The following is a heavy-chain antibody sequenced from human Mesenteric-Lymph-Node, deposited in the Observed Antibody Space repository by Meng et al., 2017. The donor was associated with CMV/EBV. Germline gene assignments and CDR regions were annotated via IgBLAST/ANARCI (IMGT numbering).Heavy chain of an antibody. CDR2: IIPIFGTA. CDR1: GYTFTSYD. J-gene: IGHJ3*02. CDR3: ARWRASEGVLDDAFDI. V-gene: IGHV1-69*05. D-gene: IGHD3-3*01. Sequence: SVKVSCKASGYTFTSYDINWVRQATGQGLEWMGGIIPIFGTANYAQKFQGRVTITTDESTSTAYMELSSLRSEDTAVYYCARWRASEGVLDDAFDIWGQGTMVTVSS.